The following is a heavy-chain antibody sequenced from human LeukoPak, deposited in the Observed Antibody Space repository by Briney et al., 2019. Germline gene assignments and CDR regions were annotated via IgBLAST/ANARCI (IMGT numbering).Heavy chain of an antibody. J-gene: IGHJ4*02. D-gene: IGHD3-16*01. V-gene: IGHV3-64*01. CDR1: GFTFSSYA. Sequence: PGGSLRLSCAVSGFTFSSYAMRWVRQAPGKRLEYVSAITNNGDSTYYANSVKGRFIISRDNSKNTLYLQMGSLRAEDMAVYYCARVGDKGAFDYWGQGTLVTVSS. CDR3: ARVGDKGAFDY. CDR2: ITNNGDST.